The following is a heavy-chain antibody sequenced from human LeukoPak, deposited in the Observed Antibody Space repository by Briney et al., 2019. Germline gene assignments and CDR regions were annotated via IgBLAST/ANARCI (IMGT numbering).Heavy chain of an antibody. D-gene: IGHD5-18*01. J-gene: IGHJ4*02. CDR3: ARGGYSLGEYFDY. V-gene: IGHV3-23*01. CDR1: GFTFSSYA. CDR2: ISGSGGST. Sequence: GGSLRLSCAASGFTFSSYAMSWVRQAPGKGLEWVSAISGSGGSTYYADSVKGRFTISRDNSKNTLYLQMNSLRAEGTAVYYCARGGYSLGEYFDYWGQGTLVTVSS.